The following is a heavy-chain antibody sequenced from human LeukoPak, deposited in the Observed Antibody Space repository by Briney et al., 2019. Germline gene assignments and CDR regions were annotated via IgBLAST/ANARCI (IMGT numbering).Heavy chain of an antibody. CDR1: GYSISSGYY. Sequence: PSETLSLTCAVSGYSISSGYYWGWIRQPPGKELEWIGSIYHSGSTYYNPSLKSRVTISVDTSKNQFSLKLSSVTAADTAVYYCARHTASGYYDSSGYYPLPFDYWGQGTLVTVSS. V-gene: IGHV4-38-2*01. CDR2: IYHSGST. D-gene: IGHD3-22*01. CDR3: ARHTASGYYDSSGYYPLPFDY. J-gene: IGHJ4*02.